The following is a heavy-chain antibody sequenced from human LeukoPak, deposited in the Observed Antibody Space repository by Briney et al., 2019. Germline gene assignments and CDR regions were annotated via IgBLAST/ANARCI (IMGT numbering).Heavy chain of an antibody. CDR2: IYSSGST. D-gene: IGHD2-15*01. Sequence: PSETLSLTCTVSGDSISSYYWSWIRQPPGKGLGWIGYIYSSGSTKYNPSLKSRVTISVDTSKNQFSLKVHSVTAADTAMYYCARHPRSCTGGGTCYSWFDASGQGTLVTVSS. V-gene: IGHV4-59*08. CDR1: GDSISSYY. J-gene: IGHJ5*02. CDR3: ARHPRSCTGGGTCYSWFDA.